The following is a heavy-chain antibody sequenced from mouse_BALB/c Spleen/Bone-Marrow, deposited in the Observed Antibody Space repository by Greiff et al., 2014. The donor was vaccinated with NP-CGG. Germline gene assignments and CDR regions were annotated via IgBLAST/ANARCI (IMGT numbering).Heavy chain of an antibody. V-gene: IGHV1-74*01. J-gene: IGHJ1*01. CDR3: ARTGSNFGRFFDV. Sequence: VQLQQSGAELVRPGASVNLSCKASGYTFTCYWMNWVMQRPEQGLEWIGRIDPYDSEAHYNQKFKDKAILTVDKSSSTAYMQLISLTSEDSAVYYCARTGSNFGRFFDVWGAGTTVTVSS. D-gene: IGHD2-5*01. CDR2: IDPYDSEA. CDR1: GYTFTCYW.